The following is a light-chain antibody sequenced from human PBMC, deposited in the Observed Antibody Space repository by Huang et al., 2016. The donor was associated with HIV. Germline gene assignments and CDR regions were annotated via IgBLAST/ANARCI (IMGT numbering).Light chain of an antibody. V-gene: IGKV3-15*01. CDR3: QQYNIWPPLT. Sequence: EIVMTQSPATLSVSPGERATLSCRASQNIINSLAWYQQKPGQAPRLLIYGASTRATGIPARFSGSGSGTEFTLTITSLQSEDFAVYYCQQYNIWPPLTFGGGTKVEIK. CDR1: QNIINS. J-gene: IGKJ4*01. CDR2: GAS.